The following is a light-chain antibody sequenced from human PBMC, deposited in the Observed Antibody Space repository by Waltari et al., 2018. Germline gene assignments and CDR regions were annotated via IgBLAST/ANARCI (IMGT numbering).Light chain of an antibody. CDR1: SRDVSTDKY. CDR2: EVS. V-gene: IGLV2-14*01. Sequence: QSALTQPASVSGSPGQSVTISCTGSSRDVSTDKYVPWYQQHPGKVPKLMIYEVSTPPSGVSNRFSGSKSGNTASLTISGLQAEDEADYYCTSYTTSTTWVFGGGTKLTVL. J-gene: IGLJ3*02. CDR3: TSYTTSTTWV.